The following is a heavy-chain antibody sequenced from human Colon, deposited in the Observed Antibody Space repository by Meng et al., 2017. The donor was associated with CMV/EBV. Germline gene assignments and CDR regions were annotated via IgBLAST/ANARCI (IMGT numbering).Heavy chain of an antibody. CDR1: GGTFSSYA. CDR3: ARECCTNGPCEGAYDC. Sequence: SVKVSCKASGGTFSSYAISWVRQAPGQGLEWMGGIIPIFGTANYAQKFQGRVTITTDESTSTAYMELSSLRSGDTAVYYCARECCTNGPCEGAYDCWGQGTLVTVSS. CDR2: IIPIFGTA. J-gene: IGHJ4*02. V-gene: IGHV1-69*05. D-gene: IGHD2-8*01.